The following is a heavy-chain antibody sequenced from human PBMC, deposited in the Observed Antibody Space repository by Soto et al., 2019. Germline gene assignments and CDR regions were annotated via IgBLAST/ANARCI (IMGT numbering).Heavy chain of an antibody. D-gene: IGHD1-26*01. CDR1: GFTFSSYG. Sequence: PGGSLRLSCAASGFTFSSYGMHWVRQAPGKGLEWVAVISYDGSNKYYADSVKGRFTISRDNSKNTLYLQMNSLRAEDTAVYYCAKPPRGSYAPYYYYGMDVWGQGTTVTVSS. V-gene: IGHV3-30*18. CDR2: ISYDGSNK. CDR3: AKPPRGSYAPYYYYGMDV. J-gene: IGHJ6*02.